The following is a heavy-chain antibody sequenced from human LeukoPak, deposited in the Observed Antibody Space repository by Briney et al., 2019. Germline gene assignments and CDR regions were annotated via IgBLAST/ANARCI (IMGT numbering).Heavy chain of an antibody. Sequence: ASVKVSCKVSGYTLTELSMHWVRQAPGKGLEWMGGFDPEDGETIYAQKFQGRVTVTEDTSTDTAYMELSSLRSEDTAVYYCATEVKSNYFDYWGQGTLVTVSS. CDR3: ATEVKSNYFDY. CDR2: FDPEDGET. CDR1: GYTLTELS. J-gene: IGHJ4*02. V-gene: IGHV1-24*01.